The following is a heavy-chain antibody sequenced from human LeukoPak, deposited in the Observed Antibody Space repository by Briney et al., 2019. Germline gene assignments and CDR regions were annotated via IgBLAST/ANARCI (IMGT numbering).Heavy chain of an antibody. CDR3: ARGTYFDVLTGYSPGTFDY. Sequence: SETLSLTCTVSGGSISSYYWSWIRQPAGQGRERIGRIYVSGSTNYNPSLKSRVTMSVDTSKNQFSLRLSSVTAADTAVYYCARGTYFDVLTGYSPGTFDYWGQGTLVTVSS. V-gene: IGHV4-4*07. J-gene: IGHJ4*02. CDR1: GGSISSYY. D-gene: IGHD3-9*01. CDR2: IYVSGST.